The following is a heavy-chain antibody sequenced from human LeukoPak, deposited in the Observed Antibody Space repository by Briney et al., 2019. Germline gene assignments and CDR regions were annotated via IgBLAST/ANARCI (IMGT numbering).Heavy chain of an antibody. D-gene: IGHD6-19*01. Sequence: SETLSLTCTVSGTTVSIDYWSWIRQPPGKGLEWVGSIHHSGSSKYNSSLNNRVTISLDKSKNQFSLSLTSVTVADTAVYYCAREGVGAVAGTNDYWGQGTLVTVSS. CDR3: AREGVGAVAGTNDY. CDR2: IHHSGSS. V-gene: IGHV4-59*02. CDR1: GTTVSIDY. J-gene: IGHJ4*02.